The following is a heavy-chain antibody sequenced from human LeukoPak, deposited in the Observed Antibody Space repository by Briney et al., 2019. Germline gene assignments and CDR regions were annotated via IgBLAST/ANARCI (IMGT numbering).Heavy chain of an antibody. D-gene: IGHD3-10*01. Sequence: PGRSLRLSCAGSGFTFDDYAMHWVRQAPGKGLEWVSGLSWNSDNIGYADSVKGRFTISRDNAKNSLFLQMNSLRPEDTAFYYCALDIGLYHGSGSLITYWGQGTLVTVSS. J-gene: IGHJ4*02. CDR2: LSWNSDNI. V-gene: IGHV3-9*01. CDR3: ALDIGLYHGSGSLITY. CDR1: GFTFDDYA.